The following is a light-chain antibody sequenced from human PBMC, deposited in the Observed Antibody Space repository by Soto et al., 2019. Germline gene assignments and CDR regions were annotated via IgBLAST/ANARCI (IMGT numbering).Light chain of an antibody. CDR1: QSVSSN. CDR2: GAS. CDR3: QQYNNWPWT. V-gene: IGKV3-15*01. Sequence: EIVMTQSPATLSVSPGERGTLSCRASQSVSSNLAWYQQKPGQAPRLLIYGASTRATGIPARFSGSRSGTEFTLTISSLQSEDLAVYYCQQYNNWPWTFGQGTKVEIK. J-gene: IGKJ1*01.